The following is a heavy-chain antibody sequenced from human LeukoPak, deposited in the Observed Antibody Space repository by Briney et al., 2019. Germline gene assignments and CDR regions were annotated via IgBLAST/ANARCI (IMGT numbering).Heavy chain of an antibody. V-gene: IGHV4-34*01. Sequence: PSETLSLTCAVYGGSFSGYYWSWIRQPPGKGLEWIGEINHSGSTNYNPSLKSRVTISVDTSKNQFSLKLSSVTAADTAVYYCARHSRRDGYNYWFDYWDQGTLVTVSS. CDR2: INHSGST. D-gene: IGHD5-24*01. CDR1: GGSFSGYY. CDR3: ARHSRRDGYNYWFDY. J-gene: IGHJ4*02.